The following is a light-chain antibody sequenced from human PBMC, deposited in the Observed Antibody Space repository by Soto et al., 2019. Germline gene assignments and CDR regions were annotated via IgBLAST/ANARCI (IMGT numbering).Light chain of an antibody. V-gene: IGLV2-8*01. CDR3: SSYAGSNSWV. CDR2: EVT. CDR1: SSDVGGYNY. Sequence: QPVLTQPPSASGSPGQSVTISCTGTSSDVGGYNYVSWYQQHPGKAPKVMIYEVTKRPSGVPDRFSGSKSDNTASLTVSGLQADDEADYYCSSYAGSNSWVFGGGTKLTVL. J-gene: IGLJ3*02.